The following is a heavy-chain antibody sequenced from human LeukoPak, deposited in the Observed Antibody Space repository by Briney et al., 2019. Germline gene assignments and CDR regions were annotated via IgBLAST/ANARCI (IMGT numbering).Heavy chain of an antibody. CDR3: ARAGFSAAGIYYYYYVDV. CDR1: GGSISSYY. Sequence: NASETLSLTCTVSGGSISSYYWSWIRQPPGKGLEWIGYIYYSGSTNYNPSLKSRVTISVDTSKNQFSLKLSSVTAADTAVYYCARAGFSAAGIYYYYYVDVWGKGTTVTVSS. CDR2: IYYSGST. J-gene: IGHJ6*03. D-gene: IGHD2-2*01. V-gene: IGHV4-59*01.